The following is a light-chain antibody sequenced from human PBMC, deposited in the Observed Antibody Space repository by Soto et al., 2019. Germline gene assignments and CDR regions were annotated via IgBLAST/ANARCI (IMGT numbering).Light chain of an antibody. Sequence: QSALTQPASVSGSPGQSITISCTGTSSDIGGYNFVSSYHQHPGKAPKLMIYEVSNRPSGVSDRFSGSKSGNTASLTISGLQAEDEADYYCSSFRSGTTLFGTGTKVTVL. CDR3: SSFRSGTTL. V-gene: IGLV2-14*01. CDR2: EVS. J-gene: IGLJ1*01. CDR1: SSDIGGYNF.